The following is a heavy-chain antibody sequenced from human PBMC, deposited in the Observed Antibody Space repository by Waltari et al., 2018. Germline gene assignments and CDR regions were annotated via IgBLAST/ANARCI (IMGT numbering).Heavy chain of an antibody. CDR1: GGSISSSSYY. V-gene: IGHV4-39*01. CDR3: ASLAAAGTGGY. D-gene: IGHD6-13*01. Sequence: QLQLQESGPGLVKPSETLSLTCTVSGGSISSSSYYWGWIRQPPGKGLGWIGRIYYSGSTYYNPSLKSRVTISVDTSKNQFSLKLSSVTAADTAVYYCASLAAAGTGGYWGQGTLVTVSS. CDR2: IYYSGST. J-gene: IGHJ4*02.